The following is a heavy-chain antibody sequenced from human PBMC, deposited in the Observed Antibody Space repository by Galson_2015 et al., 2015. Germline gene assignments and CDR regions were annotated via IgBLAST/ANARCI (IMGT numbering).Heavy chain of an antibody. J-gene: IGHJ3*02. Sequence: SLRLSCAASGFTFSSYWMSWVRQAPGKGLEWVANITKDGSEKYYVDSVKGRFTISRDNAKNSLYPQMNSLRAEDTAVYYCAKYGSGSRTAFEIWGQGTMVTVSS. CDR3: AKYGSGSRTAFEI. D-gene: IGHD3-10*01. V-gene: IGHV3-7*03. CDR2: ITKDGSEK. CDR1: GFTFSSYW.